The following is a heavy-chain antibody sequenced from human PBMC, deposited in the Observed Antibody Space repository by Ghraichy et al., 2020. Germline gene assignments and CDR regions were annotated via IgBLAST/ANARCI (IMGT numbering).Heavy chain of an antibody. Sequence: SETLSLTCAVYGGSFSDYYWSWVRQPPGKGLEWIGEINPSGSTNYNPSLKSRVTILVDTSKNQFSLKLSSVTAADTAVFYCARGLLTLIRGVTIGLPASLSYYMDVWGKGTTVTVSS. CDR3: ARGLLTLIRGVTIGLPASLSYYMDV. V-gene: IGHV4-34*01. CDR2: INPSGST. D-gene: IGHD3-10*01. J-gene: IGHJ6*03. CDR1: GGSFSDYY.